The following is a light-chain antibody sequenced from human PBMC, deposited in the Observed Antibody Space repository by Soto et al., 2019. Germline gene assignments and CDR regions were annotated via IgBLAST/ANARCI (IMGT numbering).Light chain of an antibody. J-gene: IGKJ5*01. Sequence: EIVMTHSPATLSVYPWEIATLSRRASQGVRSNLAWYQQKPAQPPRLVISGASTRAPGIPARFSGFGSGTDFTLTISSLQSEDFAIYYCQQYNYWPPITFGQGTRLEIK. CDR2: GAS. CDR3: QQYNYWPPIT. CDR1: QGVRSN. V-gene: IGKV3D-15*01.